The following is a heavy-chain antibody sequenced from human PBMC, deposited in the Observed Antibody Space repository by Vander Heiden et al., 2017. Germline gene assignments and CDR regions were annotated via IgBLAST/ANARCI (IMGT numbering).Heavy chain of an antibody. CDR2: TSDDGSNK. D-gene: IGHD6-13*01. V-gene: IGHV3-30*18. Sequence: QVQLVESGGGVVQPGRSLRLSCAASGFTFTSYGMHWVRQAPGKGLEWVAVTSDDGSNKYYADSVKGRFTISRDNSKNTLFLQMNSLRVEDTAVYYCAKDPIAAAGNNYYGMDVWGQGTTVTVSS. CDR3: AKDPIAAAGNNYYGMDV. J-gene: IGHJ6*02. CDR1: GFTFTSYG.